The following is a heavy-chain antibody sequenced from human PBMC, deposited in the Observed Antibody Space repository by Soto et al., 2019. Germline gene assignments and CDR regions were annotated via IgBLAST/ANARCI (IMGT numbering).Heavy chain of an antibody. CDR1: GGSFSGYY. Sequence: KSSETLSLTCSIYGGSFSGYYCSCIRQPPGKVLEWIGEISHSGSTSHNPSPSSRVTISVDTSKNQLSLNLTSVTAADTALYYCARAYFGSGSPFDIWGQGTMVTVSS. J-gene: IGHJ3*02. CDR2: ISHSGST. V-gene: IGHV4-34*01. CDR3: ARAYFGSGSPFDI. D-gene: IGHD3-10*01.